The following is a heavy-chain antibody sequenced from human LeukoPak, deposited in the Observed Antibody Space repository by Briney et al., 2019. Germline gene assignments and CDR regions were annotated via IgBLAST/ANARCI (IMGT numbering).Heavy chain of an antibody. CDR3: ARVAAAGTGFTFDS. V-gene: IGHV3-7*04. CDR1: GFTFSNYW. J-gene: IGHJ4*02. Sequence: PGGSLRLTCVASGFTFSNYWMSWVRQAPGKGLEWVANTNQDGSEKFYVDSVRGRLTISRDNAKNSLYLQMNSLRAEDTAVYYCARVAAAGTGFTFDSWGQGTLVTVSS. D-gene: IGHD6-13*01. CDR2: TNQDGSEK.